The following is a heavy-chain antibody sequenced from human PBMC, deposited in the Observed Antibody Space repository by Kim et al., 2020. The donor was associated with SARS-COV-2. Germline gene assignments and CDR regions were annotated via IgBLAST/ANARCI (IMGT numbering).Heavy chain of an antibody. Sequence: ASVKVSCKASGYTFTGYYMHWVRQAPGQGLEWMGRINPNSGGTNYAQKFQGRVTMTRDTSISTAYMELSRLRSDDTVVYYCARAGGKYCSGGSCLNESPYYYYGMDVWGQGTTVTVSS. CDR2: INPNSGGT. CDR1: GYTFTGYY. D-gene: IGHD2-15*01. V-gene: IGHV1-2*05. J-gene: IGHJ6*02. CDR3: ARAGGKYCSGGSCLNESPYYYYGMDV.